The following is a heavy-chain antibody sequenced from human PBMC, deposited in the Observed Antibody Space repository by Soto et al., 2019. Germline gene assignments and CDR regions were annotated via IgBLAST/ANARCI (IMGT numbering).Heavy chain of an antibody. J-gene: IGHJ5*02. Sequence: QLQLQESGPGLVKPSETLSLTCTVSGGSISSSSYYWGWIRQPPGKGLEWIGSIYYSGSTYYNPSLKSRVTISVDTSKNQFALKLSSVTAADTAVYYCARTSYDSSGTAADPWGQGTLGTVSS. D-gene: IGHD3-22*01. CDR3: ARTSYDSSGTAADP. CDR2: IYYSGST. CDR1: GGSISSSSYY. V-gene: IGHV4-39*01.